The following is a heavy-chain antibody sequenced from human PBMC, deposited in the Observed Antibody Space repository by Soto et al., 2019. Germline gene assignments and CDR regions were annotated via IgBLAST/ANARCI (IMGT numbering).Heavy chain of an antibody. CDR2: IIPILGIA. Sequence: QVQLVQSGAEVKKPESSVKVSCKASGGTFSSYTISWVRQAPGQGLEWMGRIIPILGIANYAQKFQGRVTITADKSTSTAYMELGSLRSEDTAVYYCARARGSSYGYLSSYGMDVWGQGTTVTVSS. V-gene: IGHV1-69*02. CDR3: ARARGSSYGYLSSYGMDV. D-gene: IGHD5-18*01. CDR1: GGTFSSYT. J-gene: IGHJ6*02.